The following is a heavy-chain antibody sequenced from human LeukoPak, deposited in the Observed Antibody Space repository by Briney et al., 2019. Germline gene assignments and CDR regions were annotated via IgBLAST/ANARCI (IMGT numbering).Heavy chain of an antibody. V-gene: IGHV1-24*01. CDR2: FDPEDGET. CDR3: ATRQLRYFDLLGAFDY. CDR1: VYTLTELS. D-gene: IGHD3-9*01. J-gene: IGHJ4*02. Sequence: GASVTVSCKVSVYTLTELSMHWVRQAPGKGLEWMVGFDPEDGETIYAQKFQGRVTMTEDTSTDTDYMELSSLRSEDTAVYYCATRQLRYFDLLGAFDYWGQGTLVTVSS.